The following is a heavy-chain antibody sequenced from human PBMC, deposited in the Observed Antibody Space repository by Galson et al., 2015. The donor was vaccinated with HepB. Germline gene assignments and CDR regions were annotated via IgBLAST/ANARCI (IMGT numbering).Heavy chain of an antibody. V-gene: IGHV3-33*01. J-gene: IGHJ4*02. D-gene: IGHD3-9*01. CDR2: IWYDGSNK. CDR1: GFTFSSYG. Sequence: SLRLSCAASGFTFSSYGMHWVRQAPGKGLEWVAVIWYDGSNKYYADSVKGRFTISRDNSKNTLYLQMNSLRAEDTAVYYCARDRRTLRYFDYWGQGTLVTVSS. CDR3: ARDRRTLRYFDY.